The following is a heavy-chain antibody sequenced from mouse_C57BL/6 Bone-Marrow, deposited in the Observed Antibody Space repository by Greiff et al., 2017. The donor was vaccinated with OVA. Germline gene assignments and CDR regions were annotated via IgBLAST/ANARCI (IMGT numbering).Heavy chain of an antibody. D-gene: IGHD2-4*01. J-gene: IGHJ4*01. CDR3: AIQGGGRLRPLYAMDY. CDR1: GYTFTSYD. V-gene: IGHV1-85*01. CDR2: IYPRDGST. Sequence: VKLMESGPELVKPGASVKLSCTASGYTFTSYDINWVKQRPGQGLEWIGWIYPRDGSTKYNEKFKGKATLTVDTSSSTAYMELHSLTSEDSAVYYCAIQGGGRLRPLYAMDYWGQGTSVTVSS.